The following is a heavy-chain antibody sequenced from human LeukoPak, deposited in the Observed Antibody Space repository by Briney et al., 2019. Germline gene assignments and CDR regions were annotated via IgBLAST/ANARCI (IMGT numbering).Heavy chain of an antibody. V-gene: IGHV4-39*07. CDR3: AGLGVMVLLYQSES. D-gene: IGHD2-8*01. J-gene: IGHJ1*01. CDR1: GGSVSSSKYL. Sequence: SETLSLTCAVSGGSVSSSKYLWGWIRQPPGKELEWIGSISYSGNTDYNPSLKSRVTLSVDTSKNQFSLKLTSVTAADSAVYYCAGLGVMVLLYQSESWGQGTPVTVSS. CDR2: ISYSGNT.